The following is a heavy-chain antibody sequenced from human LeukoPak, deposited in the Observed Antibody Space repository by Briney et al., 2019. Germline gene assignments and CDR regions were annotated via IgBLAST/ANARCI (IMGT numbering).Heavy chain of an antibody. D-gene: IGHD3-10*01. CDR1: GYTFTGYY. CDR3: ARDYYGSGRSFDL. CDR2: INPNSGGT. V-gene: IGHV1-2*02. J-gene: IGHJ5*02. Sequence: APVKVSCKASGYTFTGYYMHWVRQAPGQGLEWMGWINPNSGGTNYAQKFQGRVTMTRDTSISTAYMELSRLRSDDTAVYYCARDYYGSGRSFDLWGQGTLVTVSS.